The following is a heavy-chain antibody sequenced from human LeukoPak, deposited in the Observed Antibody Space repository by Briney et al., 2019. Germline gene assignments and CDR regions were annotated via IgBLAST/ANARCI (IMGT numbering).Heavy chain of an antibody. CDR1: GYTFTSYY. CDR3: ARGTYYYDSSGYYFNDAFDI. V-gene: IGHV1-46*01. CDR2: INPSGGST. Sequence: ASVKVSCKASGYTFTSYYMHWVRQAPGQGLEWMGIINPSGGSTSYAQKFQGRVTMTRDTSTSTVYMELSSLRSEDTAVYYCARGTYYYDSSGYYFNDAFDIWGQGTMVTVSS. J-gene: IGHJ3*02. D-gene: IGHD3-22*01.